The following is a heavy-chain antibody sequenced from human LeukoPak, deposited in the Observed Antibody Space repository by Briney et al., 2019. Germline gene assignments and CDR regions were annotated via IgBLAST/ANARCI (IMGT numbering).Heavy chain of an antibody. V-gene: IGHV4-59*01. CDR2: IYHSGSA. J-gene: IGHJ6*03. CDR1: GGSINSYY. CDR3: ARTTMVRGTYYMDV. D-gene: IGHD3-10*01. Sequence: SETLSLTCTVSGGSINSYYWSWIRQPPGKGLEWIGYIYHSGSANYKPSLKSRVTISVDTSKNQFSLKLSSVTAADTAVYYCARTTMVRGTYYMDVWGKGTTVTISS.